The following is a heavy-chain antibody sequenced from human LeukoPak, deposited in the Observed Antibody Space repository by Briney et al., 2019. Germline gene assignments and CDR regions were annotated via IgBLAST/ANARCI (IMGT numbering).Heavy chain of an antibody. J-gene: IGHJ4*02. D-gene: IGHD1-1*01. Sequence: GGSLRLSCAASGFTFSSYNMNWVRQAPGKGLEWVSYISISSTTIYYADSVKGRFTISRDNAKNSLYLQMNSLRDEDTAVYYCAKGQLSLDYWGQGTLVTVSS. CDR3: AKGQLSLDY. CDR1: GFTFSSYN. V-gene: IGHV3-48*02. CDR2: ISISSTTI.